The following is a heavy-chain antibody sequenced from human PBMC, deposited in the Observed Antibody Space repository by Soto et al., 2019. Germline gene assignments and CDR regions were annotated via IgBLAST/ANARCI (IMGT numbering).Heavy chain of an antibody. CDR3: ARTSIVGATDYYYGMDV. V-gene: IGHV1-69*01. CDR1: GGTLSSYA. CDR2: IIPIFGTA. J-gene: IGHJ6*02. D-gene: IGHD1-26*01. Sequence: QVQLVQSGAEVKKPGSSVKVYCKSSGGTLSSYAISWVRQSPGQGLEWMGGIIPIFGTANYAQKFQGRVTITADESTSTAYMELSSLRSEDTAVYYCARTSIVGATDYYYGMDVWGQGTTVTVSS.